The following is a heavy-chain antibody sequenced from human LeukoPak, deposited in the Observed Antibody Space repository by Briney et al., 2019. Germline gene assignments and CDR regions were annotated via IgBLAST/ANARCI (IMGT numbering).Heavy chain of an antibody. V-gene: IGHV1-46*01. CDR1: GYTFTSYY. CDR3: ARVYSGYGRFDY. D-gene: IGHD5-12*01. Sequence: GASLKLSCKASGYTFTSYYMHWVRQAPGQGLEWMGIINPSGGSTSYAQKFQGRVTMTRDTSTSTVYMELSSLRSEDTAVYYCARVYSGYGRFDYWGQGTLVTVSS. CDR2: INPSGGST. J-gene: IGHJ4*02.